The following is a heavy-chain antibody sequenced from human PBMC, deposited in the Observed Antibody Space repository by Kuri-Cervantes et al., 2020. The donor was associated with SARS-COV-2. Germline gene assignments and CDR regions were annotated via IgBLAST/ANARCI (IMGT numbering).Heavy chain of an antibody. D-gene: IGHD2-2*01. CDR3: ARDCSSTSCYSHPTYYYYGMDV. CDR1: GGTFSSYA. J-gene: IGHJ6*02. V-gene: IGHV1-69*06. Sequence: SVKVSCKASGGTFSSYAISWVRQAPGQGLEWMGGIIPIFGTANYAQKFQGRVTITADKSTITAYMELSSLRSEDTAVYYCARDCSSTSCYSHPTYYYYGMDVWGQGTTVTVSS. CDR2: IIPIFGTA.